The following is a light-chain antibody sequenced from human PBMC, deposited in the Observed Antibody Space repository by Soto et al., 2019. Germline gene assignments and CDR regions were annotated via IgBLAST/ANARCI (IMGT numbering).Light chain of an antibody. CDR2: WAS. Sequence: DTVMTQSPDSLAVSLGVRATINCKSSQSVLYSSNNKNYLAWYQQKPGQPPKLLIYWASTRESGVPDRFSGSGSGTDFTLTISSLQAEDVAVYYCQQYYSTPPTFGGGTKVEIK. CDR3: QQYYSTPPT. V-gene: IGKV4-1*01. J-gene: IGKJ4*01. CDR1: QSVLYSSNNKNY.